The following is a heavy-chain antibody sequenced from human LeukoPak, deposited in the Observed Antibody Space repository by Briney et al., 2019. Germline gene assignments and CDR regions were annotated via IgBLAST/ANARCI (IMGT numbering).Heavy chain of an antibody. CDR3: ASSSD. Sequence: GGSLRLSCAASGFIVSSNYMSWVRQAPGKGLEWVSVIYSDGSIYYADSVKGRFTISRDNAKNSLYLQMNSLRAEDTAVYYCASSSDWGQGTLVTVSS. J-gene: IGHJ4*02. CDR2: IYSDGSI. V-gene: IGHV3-53*01. CDR1: GFIVSSNY.